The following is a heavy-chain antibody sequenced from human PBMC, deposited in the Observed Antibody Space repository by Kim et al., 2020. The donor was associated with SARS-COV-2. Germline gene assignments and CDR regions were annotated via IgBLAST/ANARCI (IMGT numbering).Heavy chain of an antibody. V-gene: IGHV4-39*01. D-gene: IGHD3-10*01. J-gene: IGHJ4*02. CDR3: GSMVRGVMGWDY. CDR1: GGSISSSNYY. Sequence: SETLSLTCTVSGGSISSSNYYWGWIRQPPGKGLEWIGSIYCSGSTYYNPSLKSRVTISVDTSKNQFSLKLSSVTAADTAVYYCGSMVRGVMGWDYWGQGTLVTVSS. CDR2: IYCSGST.